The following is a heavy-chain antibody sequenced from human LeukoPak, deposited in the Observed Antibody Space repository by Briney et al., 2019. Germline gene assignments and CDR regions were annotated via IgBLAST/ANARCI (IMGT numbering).Heavy chain of an antibody. Sequence: GGSLRLSCAASGFSFSSYSMNWVRQAPGKGLEWVSSISTSSSYRYYADSVKGRFTISRDNAKNSLYLQMNSLRAEDTAVYYCARGRDDSSGYYYVYFDYWGQGTLVTVSS. V-gene: IGHV3-21*01. D-gene: IGHD3-22*01. J-gene: IGHJ4*02. CDR1: GFSFSSYS. CDR3: ARGRDDSSGYYYVYFDY. CDR2: ISTSSSYR.